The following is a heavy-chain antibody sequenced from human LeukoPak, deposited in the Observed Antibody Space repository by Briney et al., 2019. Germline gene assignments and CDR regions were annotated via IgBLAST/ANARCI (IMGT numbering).Heavy chain of an antibody. D-gene: IGHD1-20*01. V-gene: IGHV1-69*04. CDR1: GGTFSSYS. CDR3: ARDFKESKWNDVHWFDP. CDR2: IIPIFDIP. Sequence: ASVKVSGRASGGTFSSYSISWVRQAPGQGLEWMGRIIPIFDIPNYAQKFQGRVTIAADKSTSTAYMELSSLRSEDTAVYYCARDFKESKWNDVHWFDPWGQGTLVTVSS. J-gene: IGHJ5*02.